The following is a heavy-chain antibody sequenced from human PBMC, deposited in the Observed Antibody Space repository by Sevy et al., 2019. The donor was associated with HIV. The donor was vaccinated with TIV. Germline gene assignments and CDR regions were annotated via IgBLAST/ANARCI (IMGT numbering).Heavy chain of an antibody. D-gene: IGHD3-10*01. CDR3: ANTRGLYYYGSGSYSPGFDY. V-gene: IGHV3-21*01. J-gene: IGHJ4*02. Sequence: GGSLRLSCAASGFTFSSYSMNWVRQAPGKGLEWVSCISSSSSYIYYADSVKGRFTISRDNAKNSLYLQMNSLRAEDTAVYYCANTRGLYYYGSGSYSPGFDYWGQGTLVTVSS. CDR2: ISSSSSYI. CDR1: GFTFSSYS.